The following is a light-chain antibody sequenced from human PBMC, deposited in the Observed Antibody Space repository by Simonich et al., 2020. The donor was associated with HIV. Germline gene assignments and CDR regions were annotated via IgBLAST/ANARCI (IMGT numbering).Light chain of an antibody. Sequence: DIVMTQSPDSLAVSPGEGATIGCKSSQSVLDISNNKNHLAWYQQKPGPPPRLLIYWESTRESGVPDRVSGSGSGTEFTLTISSLQAEDVAVYYCQQYYNTPQTFGQGTKVEIK. CDR3: QQYYNTPQT. CDR1: QSVLDISNNKNH. J-gene: IGKJ1*01. V-gene: IGKV4-1*01. CDR2: WES.